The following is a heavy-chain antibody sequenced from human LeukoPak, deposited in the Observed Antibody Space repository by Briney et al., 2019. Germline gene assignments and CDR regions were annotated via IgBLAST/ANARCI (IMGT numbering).Heavy chain of an antibody. D-gene: IGHD5-12*01. CDR1: GFSFSHY. CDR3: TRDSGYNAFDI. CDR2: IGTSSGNT. J-gene: IGHJ3*02. V-gene: IGHV3-21*01. Sequence: PGGSLRLSCAASGFSFSHYMNWVRQAPGKGLEWVSSIGTSSGNTNYGDSVKGRFTISRDNAKNSLYLQMNSLRGEDTAVYYCTRDSGYNAFDIWGQGTMVTVSS.